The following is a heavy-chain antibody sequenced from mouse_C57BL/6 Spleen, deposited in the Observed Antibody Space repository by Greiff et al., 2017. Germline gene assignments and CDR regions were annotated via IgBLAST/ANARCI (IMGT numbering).Heavy chain of an antibody. CDR1: GFTFSDYG. CDR3: ARPPYGSSSYWYFDV. V-gene: IGHV5-17*01. D-gene: IGHD1-1*01. Sequence: EVQLVESGGGLVKPGGSLKLSCAASGFTFSDYGMHWVRQAPEKGLEWVAYISSGSSTIYYAATVKGRFTISRDNAKNTLFLQMTSLRSEDTAMYYCARPPYGSSSYWYFDVWGTGTTVTVSA. J-gene: IGHJ1*03. CDR2: ISSGSSTI.